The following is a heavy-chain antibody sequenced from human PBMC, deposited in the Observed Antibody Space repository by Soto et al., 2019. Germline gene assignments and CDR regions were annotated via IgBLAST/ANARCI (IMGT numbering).Heavy chain of an antibody. CDR3: ARDSGWDRDANAGFDI. V-gene: IGHV4-59*12. CDR1: GGTISGYY. Sequence: SETLSLTCTVSGGTISGYYWSWIRQPPGKRLEWIGYIYYTGSTNYNASLRSRVTISIDTSKNQFSLQLSSVTAADTAVYFCARDSGWDRDANAGFDIWGQGTRVTVSS. D-gene: IGHD1-26*01. CDR2: IYYTGST. J-gene: IGHJ3*02.